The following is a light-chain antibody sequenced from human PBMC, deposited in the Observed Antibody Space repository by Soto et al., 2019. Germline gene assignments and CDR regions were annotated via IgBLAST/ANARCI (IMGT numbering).Light chain of an antibody. CDR1: SSNIGSNP. CDR3: AAWDDSLNGVV. CDR2: SND. V-gene: IGLV1-44*01. J-gene: IGLJ2*01. Sequence: QSVLTQPPSASGTPEQRVTISCSGSSSNIGSNPVNWYQQLPGTAPKLLIYSNDQRPSGVPDRFSGSKSGTSASLAISGLQSEDEADYYCAAWDDSLNGVVFGGGTKLTVL.